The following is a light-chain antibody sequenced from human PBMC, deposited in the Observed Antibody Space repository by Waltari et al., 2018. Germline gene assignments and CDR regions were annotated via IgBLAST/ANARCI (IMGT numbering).Light chain of an antibody. J-gene: IGKJ4*01. CDR2: WAS. CDR3: QQYYSTPLT. CDR1: SVLFSSKNKNY. Sequence: SVLFSSKNKNYSAWYQQKPGQPPRLLIYWASTRESGVPDRFSGSGSGTDFTLTISSLQAEDVAVYYCQQYYSTPLTFGGGTKVEIK. V-gene: IGKV4-1*01.